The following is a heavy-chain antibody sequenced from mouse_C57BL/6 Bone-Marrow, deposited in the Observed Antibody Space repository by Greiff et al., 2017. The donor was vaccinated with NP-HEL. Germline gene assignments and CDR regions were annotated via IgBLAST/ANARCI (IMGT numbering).Heavy chain of an antibody. CDR3: VRQSYYSNLWFAY. D-gene: IGHD2-5*01. Sequence: EVHLVESGGGLVQPKGSLKLSCAASGFSFNTYAMNWVRQAPGKGLEWVARIRSKSNNYATYYADSVKDRFTISRDDSESMLYLQMNNLKTEDTAMYYCVRQSYYSNLWFAYWGQGTLVTVSA. J-gene: IGHJ3*01. V-gene: IGHV10-1*01. CDR2: IRSKSNNYAT. CDR1: GFSFNTYA.